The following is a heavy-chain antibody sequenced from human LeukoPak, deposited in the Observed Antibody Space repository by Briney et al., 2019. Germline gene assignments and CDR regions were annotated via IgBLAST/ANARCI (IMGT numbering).Heavy chain of an antibody. CDR1: GFSISSYY. Sequence: SETLSLTCTGSGFSISSYYWSWIRQPPGKGLEWIGYIYYSGSTNYNPSLKSRVTISVDTSKNQFSLKLSSVTAADTAVYYCARSYDSSGYQFDYWGQGTLVTVSS. V-gene: IGHV4-59*08. J-gene: IGHJ4*02. D-gene: IGHD3-22*01. CDR2: IYYSGST. CDR3: ARSYDSSGYQFDY.